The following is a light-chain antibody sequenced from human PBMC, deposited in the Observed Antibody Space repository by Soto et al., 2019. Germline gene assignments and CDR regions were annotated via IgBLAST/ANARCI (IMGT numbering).Light chain of an antibody. CDR3: QQYYNWPRT. V-gene: IGKV3-20*01. J-gene: IGKJ5*01. CDR2: DAY. CDR1: QSVRSNF. Sequence: EIVLTQSPGTLSLSPGDTATLSCRASQSVRSNFLAWYQHKPGQAPRLLIHDAYSRATGIPDRFSGSGSDRDFTLTINSLQAEDSAVYYCQQYYNWPRTFGQGTRLEI.